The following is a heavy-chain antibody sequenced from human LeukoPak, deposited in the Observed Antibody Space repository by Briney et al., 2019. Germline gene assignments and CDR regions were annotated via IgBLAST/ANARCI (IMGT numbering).Heavy chain of an antibody. J-gene: IGHJ4*02. CDR2: IKQDGSEK. D-gene: IGHD3-9*01. V-gene: IGHV3-7*01. Sequence: GGSLRLSCAASGFSFSTYWMSWVRQAPGKGLEWVATIKQDGSEKYYVDSVKGRFTISRDNAKNSLYLQMNSLRADDTAVYYCATFDNPFGSWGQGTLVTVSS. CDR1: GFSFSTYW. CDR3: ATFDNPFGS.